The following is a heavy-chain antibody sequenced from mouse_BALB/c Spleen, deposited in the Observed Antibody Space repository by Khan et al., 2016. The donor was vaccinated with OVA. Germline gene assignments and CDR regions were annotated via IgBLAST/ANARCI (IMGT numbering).Heavy chain of an antibody. J-gene: IGHJ2*01. CDR3: TRASDSDYFDY. CDR1: GYSFTNYW. D-gene: IGHD2-4*01. Sequence: VQLQQSGTVLARPGASVKMSCKASGYSFTNYWMHWVKQRPGQVLEWIGSINPGNSDTRYNQKFKGKAKLTAVQSASTAYMELSSLTTEDSAVCDSTRASDSDYFDYWGQGTTLTVAA. CDR2: INPGNSDT. V-gene: IGHV1-5*01.